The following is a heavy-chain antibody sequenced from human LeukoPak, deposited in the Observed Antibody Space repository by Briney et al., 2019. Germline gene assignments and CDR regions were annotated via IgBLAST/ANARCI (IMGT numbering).Heavy chain of an antibody. CDR2: IYSGGTT. CDR3: ARVDTVMAYYFDL. D-gene: IGHD5-18*01. Sequence: GGSLRLSCAAPGFTFSSYSMNWVRQAPGKGLEWVSTIYSGGTTYYADSVMGRFTISRHNSRNTLYLQMNSLRAEDTAVYYCARVDTVMAYYFDLWGQGTLVTVSS. CDR1: GFTFSSYS. V-gene: IGHV3-53*04. J-gene: IGHJ4*02.